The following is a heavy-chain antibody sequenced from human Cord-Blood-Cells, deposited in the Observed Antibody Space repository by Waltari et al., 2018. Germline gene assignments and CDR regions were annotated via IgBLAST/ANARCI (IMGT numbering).Heavy chain of an antibody. CDR1: GGSISSYY. CDR2: IYTSGST. CDR3: ARESSGWYHEAFDI. Sequence: QVQLQESGPGLVKPSETLSLTCTVSGGSISSYYWSWIRQPAGKGVEWIGRIYTSGSTNYNPALKSRVTMSVDTSQNQCSLKLSSVTAADTAVYYCARESSGWYHEAFDIWGQGTMVTVSS. D-gene: IGHD6-19*01. J-gene: IGHJ3*02. V-gene: IGHV4-4*07.